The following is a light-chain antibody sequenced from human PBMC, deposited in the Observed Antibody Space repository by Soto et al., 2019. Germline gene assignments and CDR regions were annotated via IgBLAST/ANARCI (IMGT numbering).Light chain of an antibody. J-gene: IGLJ2*01. CDR3: QSYDSSLSGSDVV. CDR1: SSNIGAGYD. CDR2: GNS. V-gene: IGLV1-40*01. Sequence: QSVLTQPPSVSGAPGQRVTISCTESSSNIGAGYDVHWYQQLPGTAPKLLIYGNSNRPSGVPDRFSGSKSGTSASLAITGLQAEDEADYYCQSYDSSLSGSDVVFGGGTKVTVL.